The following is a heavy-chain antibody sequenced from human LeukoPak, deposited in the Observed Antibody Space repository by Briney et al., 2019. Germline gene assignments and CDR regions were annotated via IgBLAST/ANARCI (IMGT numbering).Heavy chain of an antibody. Sequence: ASVKVSCKASGYTFTGYYMHWVRQAPGQGLEWMGWINPNSGGTNYAQKFQGRVTMTRDTSISTAYMELSRLRSDDTAVYYCARGGDIVATTSDYYYYYYMDVWGKGTTVTVSS. CDR3: ARGGDIVATTSDYYYYYYMDV. CDR1: GYTFTGYY. CDR2: INPNSGGT. V-gene: IGHV1-2*02. D-gene: IGHD5-12*01. J-gene: IGHJ6*03.